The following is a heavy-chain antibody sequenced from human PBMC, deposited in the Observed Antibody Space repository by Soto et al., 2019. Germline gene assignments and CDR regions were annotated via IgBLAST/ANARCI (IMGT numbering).Heavy chain of an antibody. CDR1: GFTFSTYA. Sequence: QVQLVESGGGVVQPGRSLRLSCAASGFTFSTYAMHWVRQAPGKGLEWVAVISYDGSKEYYADSVKGRFTISRDNSKNTLYLQMNSLRAGDTAVYYCARDQRQWGGPFDPWGQGTLVTVSS. CDR3: ARDQRQWGGPFDP. D-gene: IGHD6-19*01. J-gene: IGHJ5*02. CDR2: ISYDGSKE. V-gene: IGHV3-30-3*01.